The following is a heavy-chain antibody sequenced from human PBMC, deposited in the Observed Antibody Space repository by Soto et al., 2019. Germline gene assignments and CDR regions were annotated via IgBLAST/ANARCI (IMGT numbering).Heavy chain of an antibody. CDR3: ARDFDGQWDQGYYGMDV. CDR2: ISYDGSNK. D-gene: IGHD1-26*01. V-gene: IGHV3-30-3*01. Sequence: GGSLRLSCAASGFPFSSYAMHWVRQAPGKGLEWVAVISYDGSNKYYADSVKGRFTISRDNSKNTLYLQMNSLRAEDTAVYYCARDFDGQWDQGYYGMDVWGQGTTVTVSS. CDR1: GFPFSSYA. J-gene: IGHJ6*02.